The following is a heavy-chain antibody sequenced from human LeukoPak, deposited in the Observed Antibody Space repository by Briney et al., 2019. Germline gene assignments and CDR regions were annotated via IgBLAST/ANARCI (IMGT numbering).Heavy chain of an antibody. CDR1: GGSFSGYY. V-gene: IGHV3-23*01. CDR2: ISGSGGST. Sequence: ETLSLTCAVYGGSFSGYYWSWIRQPPGKGLEWVSAISGSGGSTYYADSVKGRFTISRDNSKNTLYLQMNSLRAEDTAVYYCAKDPGGWIQLFFDYWGQGTLVTVSS. CDR3: AKDPGGWIQLFFDY. J-gene: IGHJ4*02. D-gene: IGHD5-18*01.